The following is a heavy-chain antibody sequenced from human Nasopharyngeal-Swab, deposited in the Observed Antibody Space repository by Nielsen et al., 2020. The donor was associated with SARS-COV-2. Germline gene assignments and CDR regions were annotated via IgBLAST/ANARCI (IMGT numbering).Heavy chain of an antibody. Sequence: SETMSLTCTVSGGSISSGSYYWSWIRQPAGKGLEWIGRIYTSGSTNYNPSLKSRVTISVDTSKNQFSLKLSSVTAADTAVYYCARGFSWMQHNWFDPWGQGTLVTVSS. CDR1: GGSISSGSYY. D-gene: IGHD3-3*01. CDR3: ARGFSWMQHNWFDP. J-gene: IGHJ5*02. V-gene: IGHV4-61*02. CDR2: IYTSGST.